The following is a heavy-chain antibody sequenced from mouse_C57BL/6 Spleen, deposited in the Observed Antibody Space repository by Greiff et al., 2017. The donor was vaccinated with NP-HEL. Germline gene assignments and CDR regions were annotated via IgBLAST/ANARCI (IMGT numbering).Heavy chain of an antibody. CDR2: ISSGGSYT. CDR1: GFTFSSYG. V-gene: IGHV5-6*01. J-gene: IGHJ1*03. Sequence: EVQLVESGGDLVKPGGSLKLSCAASGFTFSSYGMSWVRQTPDKRLEWVATISSGGSYTYYPDSVKGGITISRDNAKNTLYLQMSSLKSEDTAMYYYARRGYGYDEGDFEGWGTGTTVTVSS. CDR3: ARRGYGYDEGDFEG. D-gene: IGHD2-2*01.